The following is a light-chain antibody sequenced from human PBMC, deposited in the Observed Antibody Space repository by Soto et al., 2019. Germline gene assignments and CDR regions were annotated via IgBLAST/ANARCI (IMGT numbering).Light chain of an antibody. J-gene: IGKJ4*02. CDR2: DAS. CDR1: QSISSW. Sequence: DVQVPKSISTEPESVVDRNTITFRASQSISSWLAWYQQKPGKAPKLLIYDASSLESGVPSRFSVSGPGTEFTLTIIRLQSDEFATYFWQQYNSYYAFGGGTKVDIK. V-gene: IGKV1-5*01. CDR3: QQYNSYYA.